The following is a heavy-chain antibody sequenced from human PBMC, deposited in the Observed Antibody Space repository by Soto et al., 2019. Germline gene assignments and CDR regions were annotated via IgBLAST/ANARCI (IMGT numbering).Heavy chain of an antibody. Sequence: ASVKVSCKASGGTFSSYAISWVRQAPGQGLEWMGGIIPIFGTANYAQKFQGRVTITADESTSTAYMELSSLRSEDTAVYYCARATTMVRGVIAHFDYWGQGTLVTVSS. CDR3: ARATTMVRGVIAHFDY. V-gene: IGHV1-69*13. CDR2: IIPIFGTA. J-gene: IGHJ4*02. D-gene: IGHD3-10*01. CDR1: GGTFSSYA.